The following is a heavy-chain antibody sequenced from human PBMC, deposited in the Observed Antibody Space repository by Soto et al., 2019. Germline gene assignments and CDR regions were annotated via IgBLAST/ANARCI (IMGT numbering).Heavy chain of an antibody. D-gene: IGHD3-3*01. Sequence: PSETLSLTCTVSGGSISSGDYYWSWIRQHPGKGLEWIGYIYYSGSTYYNPSLKSRVTISVDTSKNQFSLKLSSVTAADTAVYYCARDSSYDFWSEMDVWGQGTTVTVS. J-gene: IGHJ6*02. V-gene: IGHV4-30-4*08. CDR2: IYYSGST. CDR1: GGSISSGDYY. CDR3: ARDSSYDFWSEMDV.